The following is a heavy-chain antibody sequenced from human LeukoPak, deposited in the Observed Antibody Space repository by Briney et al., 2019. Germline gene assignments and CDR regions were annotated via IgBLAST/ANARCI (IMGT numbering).Heavy chain of an antibody. CDR3: ARHVVGVGFDY. D-gene: IGHD3-22*01. J-gene: IGHJ4*02. CDR2: ITSSSSYI. Sequence: GGSLRLSCAASGFTFSSYSMNWVREAPGKRLEWVSSITSSSSYISYSASVKGRFTISRHNAKNSLYLKMNSLRAEDTAVYYCARHVVGVGFDYWGQGTLVTASS. CDR1: GFTFSSYS. V-gene: IGHV3-21*01.